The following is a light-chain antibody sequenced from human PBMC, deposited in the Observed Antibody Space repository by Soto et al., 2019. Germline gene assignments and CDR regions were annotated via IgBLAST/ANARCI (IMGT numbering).Light chain of an antibody. Sequence: EIVMTQSPATLSVSPGERATLSCRASQSVSSNLAWYQQKPGQAPRLLIYGASTRATGIPARFSGSGSGTDFTLTISSLAPEDFAVYYCQQRSNWWTFGQGTKVDIK. CDR3: QQRSNWWT. V-gene: IGKV3-15*01. CDR2: GAS. J-gene: IGKJ1*01. CDR1: QSVSSN.